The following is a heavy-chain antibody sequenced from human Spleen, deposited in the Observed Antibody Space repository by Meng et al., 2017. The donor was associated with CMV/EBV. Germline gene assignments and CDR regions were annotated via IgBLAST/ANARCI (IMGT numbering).Heavy chain of an antibody. V-gene: IGHV4-39*07. CDR3: ARVLPLITIFGGFDY. CDR2: IYYSGST. D-gene: IGHD3-3*01. J-gene: IGHJ4*02. CDR1: GGSISSSSYY. Sequence: QLRGQELGTGLVKPSATLSLTCTVSGGSISSSSYYWGWIRQPPGKGLEWIGSIYYSGSTYYNPSLKSRVTISVDTSKNQFSLKLSSVTAADTAVYYCARVLPLITIFGGFDYWGQGTLVTVSS.